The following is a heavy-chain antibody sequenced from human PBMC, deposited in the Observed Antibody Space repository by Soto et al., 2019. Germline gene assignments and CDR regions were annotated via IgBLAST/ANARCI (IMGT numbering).Heavy chain of an antibody. CDR3: AINRASDCGGDCPQAFDI. J-gene: IGHJ3*02. CDR1: GGTFSSYT. D-gene: IGHD2-21*01. CDR2: IIPILGIA. V-gene: IGHV1-69*02. Sequence: ASVKVSCKASGGTFSSYTISWVRQAPGQGLEWMGRIIPILGIANYAQKFQGRVTITADKSTSTAYMELSSLRSEDTAVYYCAINRASDCGGDCPQAFDIWGQGTMVTVSS.